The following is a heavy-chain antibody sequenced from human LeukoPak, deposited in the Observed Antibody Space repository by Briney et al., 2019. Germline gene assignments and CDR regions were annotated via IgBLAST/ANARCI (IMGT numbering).Heavy chain of an antibody. CDR3: AKDKLPSSGYYYRWFDP. CDR1: GFTFSSYA. V-gene: IGHV3-23*01. CDR2: ISGSGGST. J-gene: IGHJ5*02. D-gene: IGHD3-22*01. Sequence: PGGSLRLSCAASGFTFSSYAMSWVRQAPGKGLEWVSAISGSGGSTYYADSVKGRFTISRDNSKNTLYLQMNSLRAEDTAVYYCAKDKLPSSGYYYRWFDPWGQGTLVTVSS.